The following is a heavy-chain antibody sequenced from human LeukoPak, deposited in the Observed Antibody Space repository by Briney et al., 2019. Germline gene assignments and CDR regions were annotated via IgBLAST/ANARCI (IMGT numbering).Heavy chain of an antibody. CDR2: IFSNGDT. CDR3: TRDQMNY. D-gene: IGHD5-24*01. CDR1: EFTVSRNY. Sequence: GGSLRLSCTASEFTVSRNYMPWVHQAPGKGLEWVSLIFSNGDTHYADSVKGRFTISRDTSKNTVYLQMNSLRVEDTAMYYCTRDQMNYWGQGTLVTVSS. V-gene: IGHV3-53*01. J-gene: IGHJ4*02.